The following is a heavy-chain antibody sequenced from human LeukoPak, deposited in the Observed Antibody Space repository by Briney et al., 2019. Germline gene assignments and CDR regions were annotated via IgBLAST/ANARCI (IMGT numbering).Heavy chain of an antibody. CDR2: INYSGST. Sequence: SETLSLTCTVSGGSISSYYWSWIRQPSGKGLEWIGYINYSGSTSYNPSLKSRVTISVDTSKNQFSLKLSSVTASDTAVYYCASGKSGFSYGYEVHYYYGMDVWGQGTTVTISS. J-gene: IGHJ6*02. CDR3: ASGKSGFSYGYEVHYYYGMDV. D-gene: IGHD5-18*01. V-gene: IGHV4-59*08. CDR1: GGSISSYY.